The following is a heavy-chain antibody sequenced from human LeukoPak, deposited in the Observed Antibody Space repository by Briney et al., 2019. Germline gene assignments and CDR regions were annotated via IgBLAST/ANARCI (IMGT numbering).Heavy chain of an antibody. CDR2: ISYGGSNK. CDR1: GFTFSSYG. V-gene: IGHV3-30*18. D-gene: IGHD4-17*01. J-gene: IGHJ3*02. CDR3: AKDRATVTHYDAFDI. Sequence: GGSLRLSCAASGFTFSSYGMHWVRQAPGKGLEWVAVISYGGSNKYYADSVKGRFTISRDNSKNTLYLQMNSLRAEDTAVYHCAKDRATVTHYDAFDIWGQGTMVTVSS.